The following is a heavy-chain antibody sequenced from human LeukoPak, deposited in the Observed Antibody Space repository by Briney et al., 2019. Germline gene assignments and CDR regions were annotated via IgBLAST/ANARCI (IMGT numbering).Heavy chain of an antibody. J-gene: IGHJ4*02. CDR1: GITLRNYA. V-gene: IGHV3-23*01. CDR3: AILYDDSGY. CDR2: ISGSGGNI. Sequence: GGSLRLSCVGSGITLRNYAISWVRQAPGKGLEWVSAISGSGGNIYHADSVKGRFTISRDISMNTVYLQMNSLRAVDTAVYYCAILYDDSGYWGQGTLVTVSS. D-gene: IGHD4-17*01.